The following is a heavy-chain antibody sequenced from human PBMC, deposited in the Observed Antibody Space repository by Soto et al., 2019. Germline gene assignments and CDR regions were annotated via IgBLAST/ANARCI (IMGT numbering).Heavy chain of an antibody. D-gene: IGHD2-15*01. CDR1: GGSVSSGSYY. V-gene: IGHV4-61*01. Sequence: QVQLQESGPGLVKPSETLSLTCTVSGGSVSSGSYYWSWIRQPPGKGLGWIGYIYYSGSTNYNPSLMRRVTVSVDTSKNQFSLKPSSVTAADTAVYSCARGYCSGGSCSYYYGMDVWGQGTPVTVSS. CDR3: ARGYCSGGSCSYYYGMDV. J-gene: IGHJ6*02. CDR2: IYYSGST.